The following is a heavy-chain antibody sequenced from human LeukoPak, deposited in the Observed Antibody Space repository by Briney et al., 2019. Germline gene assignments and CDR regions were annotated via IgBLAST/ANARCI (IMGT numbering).Heavy chain of an antibody. Sequence: SETLSLTCTVSGGSISSGSYYWSWIRQPAGKGLEWIGSIYTSGSTNYNPSLKSRVTISVDTSKNQFSLKLSSVTAADTAVYYCARQYYDILTGYYSFDYWGQGTLDTVSS. CDR2: IYTSGST. J-gene: IGHJ4*02. CDR3: ARQYYDILTGYYSFDY. V-gene: IGHV4-61*02. D-gene: IGHD3-9*01. CDR1: GGSISSGSYY.